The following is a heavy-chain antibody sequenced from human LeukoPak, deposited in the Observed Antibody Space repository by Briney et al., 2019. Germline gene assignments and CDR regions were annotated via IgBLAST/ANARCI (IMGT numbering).Heavy chain of an antibody. Sequence: SETLSLTCTVSGGSISSYYWSWIRQPPGKGLEWIGYIYYSGSTNYNPPLKSRVTISVDTSKNQFSLKLSSVTAADTAVYYCARGDQPIGSGYIPPFDYWGQGTLVTVSS. CDR3: ARGDQPIGSGYIPPFDY. V-gene: IGHV4-59*01. D-gene: IGHD3-22*01. J-gene: IGHJ4*02. CDR2: IYYSGST. CDR1: GGSISSYY.